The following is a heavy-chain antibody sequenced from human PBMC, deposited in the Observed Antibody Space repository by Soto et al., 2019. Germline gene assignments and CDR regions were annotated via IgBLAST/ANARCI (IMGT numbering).Heavy chain of an antibody. Sequence: ASVKVSCKASGYTFTSYAMHWVRQAPGQRLEWMGWINAGNGNTKYSQKFQDRVTISRDTSASAAYMELRTLRSEDTSIYYCARDQSYCTNDVCSDTWFDPWGQGTLVTVSS. CDR1: GYTFTSYA. V-gene: IGHV1-3*01. J-gene: IGHJ5*02. CDR2: INAGNGNT. CDR3: ARDQSYCTNDVCSDTWFDP. D-gene: IGHD2-8*01.